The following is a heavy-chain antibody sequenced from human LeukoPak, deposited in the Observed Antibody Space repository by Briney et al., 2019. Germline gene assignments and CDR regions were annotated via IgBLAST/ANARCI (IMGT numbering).Heavy chain of an antibody. V-gene: IGHV4-61*02. CDR1: GGSISSGSYY. CDR3: ARAKRPYYYDSSDN. CDR2: IYTSGST. D-gene: IGHD3-22*01. Sequence: PSQTLSLTCTVSGGSISSGSYYWSWIRQPAGKGLEWIGRIYTSGSTNYNPSLKSRVTISVDTSKNQFSLKLSSVTAADTAVYYCARAKRPYYYDSSDNWGQGTLVTVSS. J-gene: IGHJ4*02.